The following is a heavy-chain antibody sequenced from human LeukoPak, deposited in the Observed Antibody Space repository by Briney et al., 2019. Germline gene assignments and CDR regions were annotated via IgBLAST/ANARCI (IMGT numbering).Heavy chain of an antibody. Sequence: GGSLRLSCAASGFTFTSYAMSWVRQAPGKGLEWVSAISDSGGSTYYADSVKGRSTISRDNSKNTLYLQMNSLRVEDTAVYYCAKDLRRDGYSSGWYYFDYWGQGTLVTVSS. CDR3: AKDLRRDGYSSGWYYFDY. V-gene: IGHV3-23*01. D-gene: IGHD6-19*01. CDR2: ISDSGGST. CDR1: GFTFTSYA. J-gene: IGHJ4*02.